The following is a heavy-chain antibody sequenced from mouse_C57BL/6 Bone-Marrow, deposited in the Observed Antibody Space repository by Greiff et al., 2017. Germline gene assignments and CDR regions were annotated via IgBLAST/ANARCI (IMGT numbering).Heavy chain of an antibody. CDR1: GYTFTDYY. V-gene: IGHV1-26*01. CDR2: INPNNGGT. CDR3: ANYGSSIFPWFAY. J-gene: IGHJ3*01. D-gene: IGHD1-1*01. Sequence: EVQLQQSGPELVKPGASVKISCKASGYTFTDYYMNWVKQSHGKSLEWIGDINPNNGGTSYNQKFKGKATLTVDKSSSTAYMELRSLTSEDSAVYYCANYGSSIFPWFAYWGQGTLVTVSA.